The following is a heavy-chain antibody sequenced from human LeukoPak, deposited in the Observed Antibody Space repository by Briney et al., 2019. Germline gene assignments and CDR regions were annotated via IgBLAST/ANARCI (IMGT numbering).Heavy chain of an antibody. CDR2: ISSDGSSV. Sequence: GGSLRLSCAASGFTFNKHAMHWVRQAPGKGLEWVALISSDGSSVYHADSVKGRFTVSRDNSKNTLYLQMDSLRGEDTAVYYCARGECSNSPTPNSWFDPWGQGTLITVSS. CDR3: ARGECSNSPTPNSWFDP. J-gene: IGHJ5*02. D-gene: IGHD2-2*01. CDR1: GFTFNKHA. V-gene: IGHV3-30-3*01.